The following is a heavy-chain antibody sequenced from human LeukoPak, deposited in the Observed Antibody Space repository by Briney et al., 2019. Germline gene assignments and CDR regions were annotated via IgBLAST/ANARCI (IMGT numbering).Heavy chain of an antibody. CDR2: IYTSGST. Sequence: SETLSLTCTVSGNSISSYYWSWIRQPAGKGLEWIGRIYTSGSTNYNPSLKSRVTMSVDTSKNQFSLKLSSVTAADTAVYYCAATYFYYYYYYMDVWGKGTTVTISS. D-gene: IGHD2-15*01. V-gene: IGHV4-4*07. CDR1: GNSISSYY. J-gene: IGHJ6*03. CDR3: AATYFYYYYYYMDV.